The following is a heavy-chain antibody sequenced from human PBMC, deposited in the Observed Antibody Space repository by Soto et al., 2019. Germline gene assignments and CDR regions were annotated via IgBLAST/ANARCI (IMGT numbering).Heavy chain of an antibody. CDR3: ARGRLWFGDYFDY. CDR2: INHSGST. CDR1: GGSFSGYY. J-gene: IGHJ4*02. D-gene: IGHD3-10*01. Sequence: SETLSLTCAVYGGSFSGYYWSWIRQPPGKGLEWIGEINHSGSTNYNPSLKSRVTISVDTSKNQFSLKLSSVTAADTAVYYCARGRLWFGDYFDYWGQGTLVTVS. V-gene: IGHV4-34*01.